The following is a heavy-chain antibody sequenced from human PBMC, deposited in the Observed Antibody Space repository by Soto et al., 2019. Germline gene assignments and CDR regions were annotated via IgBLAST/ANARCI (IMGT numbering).Heavy chain of an antibody. Sequence: QITLNESGPTVVKPAETLTLTCTFSGFSLTTSGVGVGWIRQSPGKAPEWLALIYWDDDKRYSASLKSRLTITQDTPKKQVVLTMASVDPADTATYYCSHRILRTVFGLVTTTAIYFDFWGQGTPVVVSS. J-gene: IGHJ4*02. CDR2: IYWDDDK. V-gene: IGHV2-5*02. CDR1: GFSLTTSGVG. CDR3: SHRILRTVFGLVTTTAIYFDF. D-gene: IGHD3-3*01.